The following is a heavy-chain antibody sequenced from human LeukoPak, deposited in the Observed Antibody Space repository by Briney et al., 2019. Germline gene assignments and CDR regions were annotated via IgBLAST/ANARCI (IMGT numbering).Heavy chain of an antibody. Sequence: PGGSLRLSCAASGFTFTNYGMHWVRQAPGKGLEWVSAISGSGGSTYYADSVKGRFTISRDNSKNTLYLQMNSLRAEDTAVYYCAELGITMIGGVWGKGTTVTISS. CDR2: ISGSGGST. V-gene: IGHV3-23*01. CDR3: AELGITMIGGV. D-gene: IGHD3-10*02. J-gene: IGHJ6*04. CDR1: GFTFTNYG.